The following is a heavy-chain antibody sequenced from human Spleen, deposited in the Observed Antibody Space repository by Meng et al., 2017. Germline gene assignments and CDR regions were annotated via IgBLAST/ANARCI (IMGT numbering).Heavy chain of an antibody. CDR1: GFTFSSYG. CDR3: ARDFPYDSSGYNDY. D-gene: IGHD3-22*01. Sequence: GESLKISCAASGFTFSSYGMHWVRQAPGKGLDWVAVIWYDGSNKYYGDSVKGRFTISRDNSKNTLYLQMNSLRAEDTAVYYCARDFPYDSSGYNDYWGQGTLVTVSS. J-gene: IGHJ4*02. V-gene: IGHV3-33*01. CDR2: IWYDGSNK.